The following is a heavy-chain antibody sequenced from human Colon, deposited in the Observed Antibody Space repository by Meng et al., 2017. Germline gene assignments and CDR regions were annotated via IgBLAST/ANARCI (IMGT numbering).Heavy chain of an antibody. CDR3: ARGVDWAKSGNF. D-gene: IGHD3-9*01. Sequence: QGQLRQLGAGLLKPSETLSLTCAVYGGSFSDYYLTWIRQPPGKGLEWVGEIHPSGSTYYSPSLQSRVTITLDTSKNQFSLTLSSMTAADTAVYYCARGVDWAKSGNFWGQGTLVTVSS. CDR2: IHPSGST. J-gene: IGHJ4*02. CDR1: GGSFSDYY. V-gene: IGHV4-34*01.